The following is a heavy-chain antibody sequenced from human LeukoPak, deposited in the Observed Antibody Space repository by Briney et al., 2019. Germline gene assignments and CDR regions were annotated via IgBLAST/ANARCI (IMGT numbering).Heavy chain of an antibody. D-gene: IGHD6-19*01. CDR2: INHSGST. J-gene: IGHJ6*04. CDR1: GGSFSGYY. CDR3: ARGRGIAVAGTLYGMDV. V-gene: IGHV4-34*01. Sequence: SETLSLTCAVYGGSFSGYYWSWIRQPPGKGLEWIGEINHSGSTNYNPSLKSRVTISVDTSKNQFSLKLSSVTAADTAVYYCARGRGIAVAGTLYGMDVWGKGTTVTGSS.